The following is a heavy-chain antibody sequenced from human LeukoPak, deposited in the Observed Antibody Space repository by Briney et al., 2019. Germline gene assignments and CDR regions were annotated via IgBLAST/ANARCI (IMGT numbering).Heavy chain of an antibody. CDR3: ARVGSSGWSIDY. CDR1: GGSISSVGYS. CDR2: IYHSGSTIYHSVNT. V-gene: IGHV4-30-2*01. J-gene: IGHJ4*02. D-gene: IGHD6-19*01. Sequence: SQTLSLTCTVSGGSISSVGYSWSWVRQPPGKGLEWIGSIYHSGSTIYHSVNTYYNPSLESRVTISVDTSKNQFSLRLSSVTAADTAVYYCARVGSSGWSIDYWGQGTLVTVSS.